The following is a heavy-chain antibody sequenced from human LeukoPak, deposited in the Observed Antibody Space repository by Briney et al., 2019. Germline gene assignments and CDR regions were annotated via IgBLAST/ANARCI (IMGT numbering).Heavy chain of an antibody. D-gene: IGHD1-26*01. J-gene: IGHJ3*02. Sequence: SVKVSCKVSGGTFSSYAISWVRQAPGQGLEWMGRIIPILGIANYAQKFQGRVTITADKSTSTAYMGLSSLRSEDTAVYYCASCYSGATGAFDIWGQGTMVTVSS. CDR2: IIPILGIA. V-gene: IGHV1-69*04. CDR3: ASCYSGATGAFDI. CDR1: GGTFSSYA.